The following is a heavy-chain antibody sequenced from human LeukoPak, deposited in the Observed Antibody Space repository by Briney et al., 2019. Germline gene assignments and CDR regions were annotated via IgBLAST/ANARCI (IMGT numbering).Heavy chain of an antibody. J-gene: IGHJ3*02. CDR1: GFTVSSNY. V-gene: IGHV3-53*01. CDR2: IYSGGST. Sequence: GGSLRLSCAASGFTVSSNYMSWVRQAPGKGLEWVSVIYSGGSTYYADSVKGRFTISRDNSKNTLYLQMNSLRAEDTAVYYCARGRSYSGYDAFDIWGQGTMVTVSS. D-gene: IGHD3-22*01. CDR3: ARGRSYSGYDAFDI.